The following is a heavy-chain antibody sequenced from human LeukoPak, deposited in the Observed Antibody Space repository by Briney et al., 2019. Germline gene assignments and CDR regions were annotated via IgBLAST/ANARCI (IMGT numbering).Heavy chain of an antibody. CDR1: GFTFSSYG. CDR2: IWYDGSNK. V-gene: IGHV3-33*01. D-gene: IGHD3-9*01. J-gene: IGHJ4*02. Sequence: GRSLRLSCAASGFTFSSYGMHWVRQAPGKGLEWVAVIWYDGSNKYYADSVKGRFTISRDNSKNTLYLQMNSLRAEDTAVYYCARDADTIYYDILTGQFDYWGQGTLVTVSS. CDR3: ARDADTIYYDILTGQFDY.